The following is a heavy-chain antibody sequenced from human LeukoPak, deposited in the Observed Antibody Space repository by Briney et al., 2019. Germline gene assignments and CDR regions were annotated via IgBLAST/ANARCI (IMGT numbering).Heavy chain of an antibody. J-gene: IGHJ5*02. CDR2: IYYSGST. CDR3: ARVDYGSGSYRFDP. D-gene: IGHD3-10*01. CDR1: GGSISNYY. V-gene: IGHV4-59*01. Sequence: PSETLSLTCAVYGGSISNYYWSWIRQPPGKGLEWIGYIYYSGSTNYNPSLKSRVTISVDTSKNQFSLKLSSVTAADTAVYYCARVDYGSGSYRFDPWGQGTLVTVSS.